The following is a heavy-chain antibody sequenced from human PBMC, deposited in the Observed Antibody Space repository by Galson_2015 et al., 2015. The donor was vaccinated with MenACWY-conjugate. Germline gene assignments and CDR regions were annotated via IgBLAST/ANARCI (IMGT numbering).Heavy chain of an antibody. CDR3: ARADSGTYYMDY. V-gene: IGHV3-74*01. D-gene: IGHD1-26*01. CDR1: GFTFTNYW. Sequence: SLRLSCAASGFTFTNYWMHWVRHAPGNGLVWVSRINSDGIGISYADSVKGRYTISRDNAKNTLYLQMNSLTAEDTAVYYCARADSGTYYMDYWGRGTLVTVSS. CDR2: INSDGIGI. J-gene: IGHJ4*02.